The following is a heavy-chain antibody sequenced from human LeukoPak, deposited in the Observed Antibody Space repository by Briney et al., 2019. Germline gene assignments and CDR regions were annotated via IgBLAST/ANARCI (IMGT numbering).Heavy chain of an antibody. D-gene: IGHD3-16*01. Sequence: ASVKVSCKASGYTFTGYYMHLVRQAPGQGLEWMGRINPNSGGTNYAQKFQGRVTMTRDTSISTAYMELSRLRSDDKAVYYCARGWGGEDWFDPWGQGTLVTVSS. CDR1: GYTFTGYY. J-gene: IGHJ5*02. CDR2: INPNSGGT. CDR3: ARGWGGEDWFDP. V-gene: IGHV1-2*06.